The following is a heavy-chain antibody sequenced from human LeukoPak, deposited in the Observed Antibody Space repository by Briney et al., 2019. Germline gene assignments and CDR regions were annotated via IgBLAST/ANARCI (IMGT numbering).Heavy chain of an antibody. CDR2: IYYSGST. CDR1: GGSISSSRYY. Sequence: PSETLSLTCTVSGGSISSSRYYWGWIRQPPGKGLEWIGSIYYSGSTYYNPSLKSRVTISVDTSKNQFSLKLSSVTAADTAVYYCASHTYYYDSYYFDYWGQGTPVTVSS. CDR3: ASHTYYYDSYYFDY. V-gene: IGHV4-39*01. J-gene: IGHJ4*02. D-gene: IGHD3-22*01.